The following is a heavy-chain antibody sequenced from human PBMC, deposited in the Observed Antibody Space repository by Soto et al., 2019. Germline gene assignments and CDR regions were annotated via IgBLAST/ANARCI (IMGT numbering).Heavy chain of an antibody. CDR3: P. J-gene: IGHJ5*02. CDR1: GFSVRTNY. CDR2: FESGGSI. Sequence: GGSLRLSCAASGFSVRTNYMSWVRQAPGKGLEWVSVFESGGSIYYADSVKGRFIISRDYARNTVDLQLNSLRADDPYNWFDPWGQGTLVTVSS. V-gene: IGHV3-53*01.